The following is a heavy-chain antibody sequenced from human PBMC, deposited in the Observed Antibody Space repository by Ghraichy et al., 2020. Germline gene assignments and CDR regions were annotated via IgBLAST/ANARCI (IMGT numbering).Heavy chain of an antibody. CDR2: ISASGEST. V-gene: IGHV3-23*01. CDR3: AKNMIIVVITRGAFDI. Sequence: GESLNISCAASGFTFSSYAMSWVRQAPGKGLEWVSAISASGESTFYADSVRGRFTISRDNSKNTLYLQMNSLRAEDTAVYYCAKNMIIVVITRGAFDIWGQGTMATVS. J-gene: IGHJ3*02. CDR1: GFTFSSYA. D-gene: IGHD3-22*01.